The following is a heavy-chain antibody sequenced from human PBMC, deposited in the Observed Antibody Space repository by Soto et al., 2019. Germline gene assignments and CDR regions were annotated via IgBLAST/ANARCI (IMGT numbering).Heavy chain of an antibody. V-gene: IGHV4-59*01. CDR3: ARDDCSSTSCYASIHY. D-gene: IGHD2-2*01. J-gene: IGHJ4*02. CDR2: IYYSGST. Sequence: SETLSLTCTVSGGSISSYYWSWIRQPPGKGLEWIGYIYYSGSTNYNPSLKSRVTISVDTSKNQFSLKLSSVTAADTAVYYCARDDCSSTSCYASIHYSGQATLVTVSS. CDR1: GGSISSYY.